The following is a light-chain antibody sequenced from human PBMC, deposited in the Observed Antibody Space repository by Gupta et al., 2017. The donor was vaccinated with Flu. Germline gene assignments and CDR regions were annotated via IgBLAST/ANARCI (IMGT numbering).Light chain of an antibody. V-gene: IGKV1-5*03. Sequence: RAASVGDRVTITFRASQTISHWLAWYQQKAVKAPKLLISEASNLESGVPSRFSGSGSGTEFTLTINNLQPDDFATYYCHHDYSFSSDFGHGTKVDIK. J-gene: IGKJ1*01. CDR2: EAS. CDR3: HHDYSFSSD. CDR1: QTISHW.